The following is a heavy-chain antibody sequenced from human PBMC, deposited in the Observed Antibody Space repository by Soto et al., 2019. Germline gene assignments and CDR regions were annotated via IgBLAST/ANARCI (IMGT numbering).Heavy chain of an antibody. CDR3: ARARVRRVIRLYYYYGMDV. CDR1: GGSFSGYY. J-gene: IGHJ6*02. V-gene: IGHV4-34*01. CDR2: INHSGST. D-gene: IGHD3-10*01. Sequence: PSETLSLTCAVYGGSFSGYYWSWIRQPPGKGLEWIGEINHSGSTNYNPSLKSRVTTSVDTSKNQFSLKLSSVTAADTAVYYCARARVRRVIRLYYYYGMDVWGQGTTVTVSS.